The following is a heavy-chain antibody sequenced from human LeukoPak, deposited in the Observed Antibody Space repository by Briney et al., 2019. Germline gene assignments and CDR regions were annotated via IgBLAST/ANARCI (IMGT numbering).Heavy chain of an antibody. D-gene: IGHD2-21*01. Sequence: SETLSLTRTVSGGSISSHYWSWIRLPAGKGLEWIGRIFNSGNINYNPSLESRVTMSVDTSKNQVSLRLSSVTAADTAVYYCARDDLPYSVHHGMDVWGQGTTVTVSS. J-gene: IGHJ6*02. CDR3: ARDDLPYSVHHGMDV. CDR1: GGSISSHY. V-gene: IGHV4-4*07. CDR2: IFNSGNI.